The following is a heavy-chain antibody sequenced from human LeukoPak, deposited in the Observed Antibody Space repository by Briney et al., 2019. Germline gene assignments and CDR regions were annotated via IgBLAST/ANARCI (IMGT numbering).Heavy chain of an antibody. D-gene: IGHD3-10*01. V-gene: IGHV3-23*01. CDR3: AHSSGKFVEVGVHDY. Sequence: GGSLRLSCAVSGFTFSSYSMNWVRQAPGKGLEWVSAISGSGGSTYYADSVKGRFTISRDNSKNTLYLQMNSLRAEDTAVYYCAHSSGKFVEVGVHDYWGQGTLVTVSS. CDR2: ISGSGGST. J-gene: IGHJ4*02. CDR1: GFTFSSYS.